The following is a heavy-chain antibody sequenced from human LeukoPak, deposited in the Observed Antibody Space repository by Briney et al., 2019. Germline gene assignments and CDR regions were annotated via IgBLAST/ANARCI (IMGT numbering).Heavy chain of an antibody. CDR1: GFTFSSYS. CDR2: INSSSSYI. V-gene: IGHV3-21*01. D-gene: IGHD4-17*01. CDR3: ARGTVTTPLGY. J-gene: IGHJ4*02. Sequence: GGSVRLSCAASGFTFSSYSMNWVRQAPGKGLEWVSSINSSSSYIYYADSVKGRFTISRDNAKNSLYLQMNSLRADDTAVYYCARGTVTTPLGYWGQGTLVTVSS.